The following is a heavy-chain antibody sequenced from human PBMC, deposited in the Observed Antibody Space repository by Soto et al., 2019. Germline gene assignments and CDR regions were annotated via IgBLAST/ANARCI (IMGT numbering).Heavy chain of an antibody. D-gene: IGHD6-13*01. CDR2: IYYSGST. Sequence: SETLSLTCTVSGGSISSYYWSWIRQPPGKGLEWIGYIYYSGSTYYNPSLKSRVTISVDTSKNQFSLKLSSVTAADTAVYYCAIHPTLAAAGTGLRDEWGQGTLVTVSS. V-gene: IGHV4-59*04. J-gene: IGHJ4*02. CDR3: AIHPTLAAAGTGLRDE. CDR1: GGSISSYY.